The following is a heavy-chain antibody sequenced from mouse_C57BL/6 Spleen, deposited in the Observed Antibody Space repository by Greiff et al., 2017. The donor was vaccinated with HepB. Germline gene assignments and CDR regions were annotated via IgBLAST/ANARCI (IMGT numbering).Heavy chain of an antibody. J-gene: IGHJ3*01. D-gene: IGHD2-5*01. Sequence: EVQLQQSGPELVKPGASVKIPCKASGYTFTDYHMDWVKQSHGKSLEWIGDINPNNGGTIYNQKFKGKATLTVDKSSSTAYLGLRGLTSEDTAVYYCASYYSNYGWFAYWGQRTLVTVSA. V-gene: IGHV1-18*01. CDR3: ASYYSNYGWFAY. CDR2: INPNNGGT. CDR1: GYTFTDYH.